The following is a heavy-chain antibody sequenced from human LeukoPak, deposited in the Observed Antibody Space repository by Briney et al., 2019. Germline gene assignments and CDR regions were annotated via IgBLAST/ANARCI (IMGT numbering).Heavy chain of an antibody. CDR3: AKGGSYYVY. CDR1: GFTFSSYD. J-gene: IGHJ4*02. D-gene: IGHD1-26*01. V-gene: IGHV3-23*01. CDR2: IGGSGVST. Sequence: PGGSLRLSCAASGFTFSSYDMTWVRQAPGKGLEWVSTIGGSGVSTYYADSVKGRFTISRDNSKNTLYLQMNSLRAEDTAVYYCAKGGSYYVYWGQGTLVTVSS.